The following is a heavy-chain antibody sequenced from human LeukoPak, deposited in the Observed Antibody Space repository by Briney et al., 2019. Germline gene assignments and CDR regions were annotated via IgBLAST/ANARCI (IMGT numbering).Heavy chain of an antibody. Sequence: GGSLRLSCVASGFTVSSNYMSWVRQAPGKGLEWVSVIYSGGSTYYADSVKGRFTISRDNSKKTLYLQMNSLRAEDTAVYYCARDLTAYFDYWGQGTLVTVPS. CDR3: ARDLTAYFDY. CDR1: GFTVSSNY. D-gene: IGHD3-16*01. CDR2: IYSGGST. V-gene: IGHV3-66*01. J-gene: IGHJ4*02.